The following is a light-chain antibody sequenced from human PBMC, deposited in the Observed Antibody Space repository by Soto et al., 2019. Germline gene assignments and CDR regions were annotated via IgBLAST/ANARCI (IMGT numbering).Light chain of an antibody. CDR1: QSVSSSY. CDR3: QQYGTRPWT. CDR2: DAS. Sequence: EIVLTQSPGTLSLSPGERATLSCRARQSVSSSYLAWYQQKPGQSPRLLIHDASSRATGIPDRFSGSGSGTDFTLTISRLEPEDFAVYYCQQYGTRPWTFGQGTKVESK. V-gene: IGKV3-20*01. J-gene: IGKJ1*01.